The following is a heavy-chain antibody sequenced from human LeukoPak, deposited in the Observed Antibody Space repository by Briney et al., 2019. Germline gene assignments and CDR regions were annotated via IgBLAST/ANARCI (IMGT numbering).Heavy chain of an antibody. V-gene: IGHV3-23*01. CDR3: AKVTLGVIIKGYFDY. CDR2: ISGSGGST. J-gene: IGHJ4*02. D-gene: IGHD3-10*01. Sequence: GGSLRLSWAASGFTFSSYAMSWVRQAPGGGLEWVSTISGSGGSTYYADSVKGRFTISRDNSKNTLYLQMNSLRAEDTAVYYCAKVTLGVIIKGYFDYWGQGTLVTVSS. CDR1: GFTFSSYA.